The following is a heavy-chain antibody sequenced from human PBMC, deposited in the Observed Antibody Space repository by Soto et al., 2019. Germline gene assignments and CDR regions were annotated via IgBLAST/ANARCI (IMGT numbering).Heavy chain of an antibody. J-gene: IGHJ4*03. V-gene: IGHV4-31*03. Sequence: QVQLQESGPGLVKPSQTLSLTCSVSGDSIRGGGHYWNWIRQFPGKGLEWIGYVYHSGSTHYSPSLRGRLTISIDTSKNQVSLRLISVTAADTALYYCARDTGLAPTVWGYWGHGTQVTVSS. CDR1: GDSIRGGGHY. D-gene: IGHD7-27*01. CDR2: VYHSGST. CDR3: ARDTGLAPTVWGY.